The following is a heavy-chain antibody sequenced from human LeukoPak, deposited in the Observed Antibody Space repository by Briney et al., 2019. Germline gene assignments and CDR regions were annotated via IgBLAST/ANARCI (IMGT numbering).Heavy chain of an antibody. CDR1: GYTFTGYY. CDR2: INPNSGGT. CDR3: ARLASVEYGDYGWHYYGMDV. D-gene: IGHD4-17*01. V-gene: IGHV1-2*04. Sequence: ASVKVSCKASGYTFTGYYMHWVRQAPGQGLEWMGWINPNSGGTNYAQKFQGWVTMTRDTSISTAYMELSRLRSDDTAVYYCARLASVEYGDYGWHYYGMDVWGQGTTVTVSS. J-gene: IGHJ6*02.